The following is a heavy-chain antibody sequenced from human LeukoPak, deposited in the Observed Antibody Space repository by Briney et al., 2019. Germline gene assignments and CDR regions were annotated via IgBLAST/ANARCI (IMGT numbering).Heavy chain of an antibody. V-gene: IGHV4-39*07. D-gene: IGHD3-22*01. CDR3: ASVSRELYDSSGYRYYFDY. CDR1: GGSISSSSYY. CDR2: INHSGST. J-gene: IGHJ4*02. Sequence: SETLSLTCTVSGGSISSSSYYWGWIRQPPGKGLEWIGEINHSGSTNYNPSLKSRVTISVDTSKNQFSLKLSSVTAADTAVYYCASVSRELYDSSGYRYYFDYWGQGTLVTVSS.